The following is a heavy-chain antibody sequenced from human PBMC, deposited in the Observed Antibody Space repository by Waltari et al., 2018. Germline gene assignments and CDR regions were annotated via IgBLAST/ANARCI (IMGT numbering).Heavy chain of an antibody. Sequence: QVTLKESGPVLVKPTETLTLTCTVSGFSLSNARMGVSWIRQPPGKALEWLAHIFSNDEKSYSTSLKSRLTISKDTSKSQVVLTMTNMDPVDTATYYCARTYYDYIWGSYRPERGATDAFDIWGQGTMVTVSS. D-gene: IGHD3-16*02. V-gene: IGHV2-26*01. CDR3: ARTYYDYIWGSYRPERGATDAFDI. CDR2: IFSNDEK. J-gene: IGHJ3*02. CDR1: GFSLSNARMG.